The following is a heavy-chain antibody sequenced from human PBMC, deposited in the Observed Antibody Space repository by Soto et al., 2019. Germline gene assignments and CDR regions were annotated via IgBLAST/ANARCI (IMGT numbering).Heavy chain of an antibody. CDR2: IYYSGST. CDR1: GGSVSSGSYH. D-gene: IGHD3-16*01. V-gene: IGHV4-61*01. Sequence: LSLTCTVSGGSVSSGSYHWTWIRQPPGKGLEWIGYIYYSGSTNYNPSLKSRVTISVDTSKNQFSLKLSSVTAADTAVYYCARDNMRARDGMDVWGQGTTVTVSS. J-gene: IGHJ6*02. CDR3: ARDNMRARDGMDV.